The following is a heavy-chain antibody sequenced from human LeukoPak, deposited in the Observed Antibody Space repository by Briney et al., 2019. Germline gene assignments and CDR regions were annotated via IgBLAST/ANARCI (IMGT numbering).Heavy chain of an antibody. CDR1: GYTFTSYG. J-gene: IGHJ5*02. CDR2: ISAYNGNT. CDR3: ARASGSYSNNWLDP. D-gene: IGHD1-26*01. Sequence: ASVKVSCKASGYTFTSYGISWVRQAPGQGLEWMGWISAYNGNTNYTQKLQGRVTMTTDTSTSTAYMELRSLRSDDTAVYYCARASGSYSNNWLDPWGQGTLVTVSS. V-gene: IGHV1-18*01.